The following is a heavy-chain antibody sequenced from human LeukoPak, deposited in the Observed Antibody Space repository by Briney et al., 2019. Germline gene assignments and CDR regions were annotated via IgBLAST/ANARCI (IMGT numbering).Heavy chain of an antibody. CDR1: GGSFSGYY. Sequence: SETLSLTCAVYGGSFSGYYWSWIRQPPGKGLEWIGEINHSGSTNYNPSLKSRVTISVDTSKNQFSLKLSSVTAADTAVYYCARESGYGGYHYWGQGTLVTVSS. J-gene: IGHJ4*02. V-gene: IGHV4-34*01. CDR2: INHSGST. D-gene: IGHD5-12*01. CDR3: ARESGYGGYHY.